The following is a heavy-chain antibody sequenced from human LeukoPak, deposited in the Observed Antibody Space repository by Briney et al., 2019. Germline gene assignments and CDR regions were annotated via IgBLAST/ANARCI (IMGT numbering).Heavy chain of an antibody. CDR1: GGSISSYY. D-gene: IGHD3-3*01. V-gene: IGHV4-34*01. CDR2: INHSGST. J-gene: IGHJ5*02. CDR3: ARHPYDFWSDWFDP. Sequence: SETLSLTCTVSGGSISSYYWSWIRQPPGKGLEWIGEINHSGSTNYNPSLKSRVTISVDTSKNQFSLKLSSVTAADTAVYYCARHPYDFWSDWFDPWGQGTLVTVSS.